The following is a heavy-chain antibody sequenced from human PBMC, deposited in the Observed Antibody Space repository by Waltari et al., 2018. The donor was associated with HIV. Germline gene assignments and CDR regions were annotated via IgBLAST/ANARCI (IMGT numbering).Heavy chain of an antibody. J-gene: IGHJ4*02. Sequence: EVNLVESGGGLVQPGRSLRLSCAASGFNFDDYAMHWVRQAPGKGLEWVSGISWNSGSIDYVDSVKRRFTISRDNSNNSLYMQMNSLRPEDTAFYYCTTGRLPSSVRFDYWGQGTLVTVSS. D-gene: IGHD6-6*01. CDR1: GFNFDDYA. CDR3: TTGRLPSSVRFDY. V-gene: IGHV3-9*01. CDR2: ISWNSGSI.